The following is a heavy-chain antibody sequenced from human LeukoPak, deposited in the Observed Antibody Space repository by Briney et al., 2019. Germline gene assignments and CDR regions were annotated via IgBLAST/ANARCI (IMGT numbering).Heavy chain of an antibody. CDR1: GGSFSGYY. CDR3: ARVLVVGGFDY. D-gene: IGHD2-2*01. Sequence: SETLSLTCAVYGGSFSGYYWSWIRQPPGKGLEWIGEINHSGSTNYNPSLKSRVTISVDRSKNQFSLKLSSVTAADTAVYYCARVLVVGGFDYWGQGTLVTVSS. CDR2: INHSGST. V-gene: IGHV4-34*01. J-gene: IGHJ4*02.